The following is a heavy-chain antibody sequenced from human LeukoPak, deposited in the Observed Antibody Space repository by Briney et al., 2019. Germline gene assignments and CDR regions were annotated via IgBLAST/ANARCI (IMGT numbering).Heavy chain of an antibody. CDR3: ATNYDVTSY. V-gene: IGHV3-30*03. J-gene: IGHJ4*02. CDR2: ISYDGSNK. Sequence: PGGSLRLSCAASGFTFSSYGMHWVRQAPGKGLEWVAVISYDGSNKYYADSVKGRFTISRDNSKNTLYLQMNSLRAEDTALYYCATNYDVTSYWGQGTLVTVSS. CDR1: GFTFSSYG. D-gene: IGHD3-22*01.